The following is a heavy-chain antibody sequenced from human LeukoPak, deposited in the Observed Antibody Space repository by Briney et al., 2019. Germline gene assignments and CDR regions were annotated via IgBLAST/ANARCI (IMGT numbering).Heavy chain of an antibody. Sequence: SETLSLTCTVSGGSISTYYWSWIRQPPGKGLDWIGYIYYSGSTNYNPSLKSRVTISLDTSKNQFSLKLNSVTAADTAMYYCARSFSPNYYDLLDYWGQGTLVTVSS. CDR1: GGSISTYY. V-gene: IGHV4-59*01. CDR3: ARSFSPNYYDLLDY. CDR2: IYYSGST. J-gene: IGHJ4*02. D-gene: IGHD3-22*01.